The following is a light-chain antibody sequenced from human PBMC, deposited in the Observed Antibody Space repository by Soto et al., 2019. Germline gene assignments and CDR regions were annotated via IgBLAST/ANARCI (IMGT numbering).Light chain of an antibody. CDR2: DVN. CDR1: SSDAGGYDY. CDR3: NSYTSSSTVI. J-gene: IGLJ2*01. Sequence: SVLTQPASVSGSLGQSITISCTGTSSDAGGYDYVSWYQQHPGKAPKLMIYDVNNRPSGVSNRFSGSKSGNTASLTISGLQAEDEADYYCNSYTSSSTVIFGGGTKVTVL. V-gene: IGLV2-14*03.